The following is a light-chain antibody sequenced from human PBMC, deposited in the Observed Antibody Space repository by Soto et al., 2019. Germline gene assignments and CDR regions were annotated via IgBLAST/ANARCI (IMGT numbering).Light chain of an antibody. CDR2: SAS. J-gene: IGKJ5*01. Sequence: EIVLTQSPGTLSLSPGERATLSCRASQSVSSTYLDWYQQKPGQAPSLLIYSASSRATGIPDRFSGSGSGTDFTLTISRLEPEDFAVYFCQQYGSSPLITFGQGTRLEI. CDR3: QQYGSSPLIT. V-gene: IGKV3-20*01. CDR1: QSVSSTY.